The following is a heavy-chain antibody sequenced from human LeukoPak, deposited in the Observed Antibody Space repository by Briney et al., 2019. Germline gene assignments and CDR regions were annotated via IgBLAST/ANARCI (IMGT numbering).Heavy chain of an antibody. CDR2: IYHSGST. V-gene: IGHV4-38-2*01. J-gene: IGHJ5*02. Sequence: PSETLSLTCAVSGYSISSGYYWGWIRQPPGKGLEWIGSIYHSGSTYYNPSLKSRVTISVDTSKNQFSLKLSSVTAADTAVYYCARLEGSASFDPWGQGTLVTVSS. CDR3: ARLEGSASFDP. D-gene: IGHD1-1*01. CDR1: GYSISSGYY.